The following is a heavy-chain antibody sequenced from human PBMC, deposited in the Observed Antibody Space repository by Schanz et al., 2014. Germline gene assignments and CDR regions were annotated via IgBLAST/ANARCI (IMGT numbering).Heavy chain of an antibody. CDR3: ARVVGATAGTY. V-gene: IGHV3-21*01. CDR2: ISTSSTYI. J-gene: IGHJ4*02. CDR1: GFIFSNHG. D-gene: IGHD6-13*01. Sequence: AELVESGGGVVQPGGSLRLSCEASGFIFSNHGMNWVRQAPGKGLEWVSSISTSSTYIDYADSVKGRFTISRDNAKNSLYLQMNSLRAEDTAVYYCARVVGATAGTYWGQGTLVTVSS.